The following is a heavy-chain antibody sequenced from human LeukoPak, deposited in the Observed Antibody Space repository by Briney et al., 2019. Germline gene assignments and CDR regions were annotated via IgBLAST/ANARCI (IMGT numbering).Heavy chain of an antibody. J-gene: IGHJ5*02. CDR1: GGSISSGSFY. D-gene: IGHD4-17*01. V-gene: IGHV4-61*02. Sequence: PSQTLSLTCTVSGGSISSGSFYWSWIRQPAGKGLEWIGRIYTSGSTNYNPSLTSRVTMSVDTSKNQFSLKLSSVTAADTAVYYCARVWGDYGDGGYWFDPWGQGTLVTVSS. CDR2: IYTSGST. CDR3: ARVWGDYGDGGYWFDP.